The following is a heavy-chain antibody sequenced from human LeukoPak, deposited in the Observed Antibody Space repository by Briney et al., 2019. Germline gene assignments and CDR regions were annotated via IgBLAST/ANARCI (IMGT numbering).Heavy chain of an antibody. Sequence: PSETLSLTCTVSGGSFSNYYWSWIRQPPGKGLEWIGYISYSGSTNYNPSLKSRVTISGDTSKNHFSLELSSVTAADTAVYYCARTPAAAGTLYWYFDLWGRGTLVTVSS. CDR1: GGSFSNYY. CDR3: ARTPAAAGTLYWYFDL. D-gene: IGHD6-13*01. CDR2: ISYSGST. J-gene: IGHJ2*01. V-gene: IGHV4-59*01.